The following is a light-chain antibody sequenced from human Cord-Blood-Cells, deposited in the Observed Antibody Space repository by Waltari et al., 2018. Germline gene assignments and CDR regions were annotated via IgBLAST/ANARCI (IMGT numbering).Light chain of an antibody. J-gene: IGLJ3*02. Sequence: QSVRTQPPSVSGAPGQRVTISCTGSSSNIGAGYDVHGYQQLPGTAPKLLIYGNSNRPSGVPDRFSGSKSGTSASLAITGLQAEDEADYYWQSYDSSLSGYVFGGGTKLTVL. CDR1: SSNIGAGYD. CDR3: QSYDSSLSGYV. V-gene: IGLV1-40*01. CDR2: GNS.